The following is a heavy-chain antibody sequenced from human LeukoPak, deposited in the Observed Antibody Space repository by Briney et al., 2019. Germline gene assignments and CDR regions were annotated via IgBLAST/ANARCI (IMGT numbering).Heavy chain of an antibody. CDR1: GFTFSSYG. D-gene: IGHD6-19*01. CDR3: ARDGIAVAVPFDY. J-gene: IGHJ4*02. V-gene: IGHV3-33*01. Sequence: GRSLRLSCAASGFTFSSYGMHWVRQAPGKGLEWVAVIWYDGSNKYYADSVKGRFTISRDNSKNTLYLQMNSLRAEDTAVYYCARDGIAVAVPFDYWGQGTLVTVS. CDR2: IWYDGSNK.